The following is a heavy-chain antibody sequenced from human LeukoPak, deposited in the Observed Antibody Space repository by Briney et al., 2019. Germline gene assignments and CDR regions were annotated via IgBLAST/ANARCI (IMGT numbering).Heavy chain of an antibody. V-gene: IGHV1-2*02. CDR1: GYTFTSYG. J-gene: IGHJ4*02. CDR3: ARISSSSKVPFDY. D-gene: IGHD6-13*01. CDR2: INPNSGGT. Sequence: VASVKVSCKASGYTFTSYGISWVRQAPGQGLEWMGWINPNSGGTNYAQKFQGRVTMTRDTSISTAYMELSRLRSDDTAVYYCARISSSSKVPFDYWGQGTLVTVSS.